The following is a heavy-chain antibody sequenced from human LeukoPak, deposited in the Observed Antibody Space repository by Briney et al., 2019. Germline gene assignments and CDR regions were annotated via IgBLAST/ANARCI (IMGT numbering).Heavy chain of an antibody. CDR3: AKDFGYSYGQFDY. V-gene: IGHV3-30*18. CDR1: GFTFSSCG. J-gene: IGHJ4*02. Sequence: PGGSLRLSCAASGFTFSSCGMHWVRQAPGKGLEWVAVISYDGSNKYYADSVKGRFTISRDNSKNTLYLQMNSLRAEDTAVYYCAKDFGYSYGQFDYWGQGTLVTVSS. D-gene: IGHD5-18*01. CDR2: ISYDGSNK.